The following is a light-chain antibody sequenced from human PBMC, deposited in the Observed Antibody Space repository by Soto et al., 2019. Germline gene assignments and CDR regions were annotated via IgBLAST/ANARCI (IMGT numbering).Light chain of an antibody. Sequence: EVVLTQSPASLSLSPGDRATLSCRADQSVSDYLAWYQQKPCQPPRLLFCDASSRATGVPPRFSAGGSGTDFTLIISSLQPEDFAVYYCQQRVNWPPTFGGGTKVAI. CDR2: DAS. V-gene: IGKV3-11*01. J-gene: IGKJ4*01. CDR1: QSVSDY. CDR3: QQRVNWPPT.